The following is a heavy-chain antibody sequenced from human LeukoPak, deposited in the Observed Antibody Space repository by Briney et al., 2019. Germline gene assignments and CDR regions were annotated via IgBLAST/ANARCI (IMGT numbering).Heavy chain of an antibody. CDR1: GGSISGYY. V-gene: IGHV4-59*01. D-gene: IGHD6-6*01. CDR3: ARWGSIAVARFDY. CDR2: IYYTGST. Sequence: SETLSLTCSVSGGSISGYYWSWIRQPPGKGLEWIWFIYYTGSTNYNPSLTSRVNMSVDSSKNQLSLNLTSVTAADTAVYYCARWGSIAVARFDYWAREPWSPSPQ. J-gene: IGHJ4*02.